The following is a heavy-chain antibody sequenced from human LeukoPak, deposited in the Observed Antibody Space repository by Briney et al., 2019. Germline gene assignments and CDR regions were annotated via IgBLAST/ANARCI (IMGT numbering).Heavy chain of an antibody. CDR1: GFTFSSYG. CDR3: AKDRLVGAVEAGRWFDP. J-gene: IGHJ5*02. V-gene: IGHV3-30*02. D-gene: IGHD6-19*01. CDR2: IRYDGSNK. Sequence: GSLRLSCAASGFTFSSYGMHWVRQAPGKGLEWVAFIRYDGSNKYYADSVKGRFSISRDNSKNTLYLQMNSLRTDDTAVYYCAKDRLVGAVEAGRWFDPWGQGTLVTGSS.